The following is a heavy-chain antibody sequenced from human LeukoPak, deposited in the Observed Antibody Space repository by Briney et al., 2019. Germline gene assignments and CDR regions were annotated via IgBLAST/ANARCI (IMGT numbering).Heavy chain of an antibody. J-gene: IGHJ4*02. D-gene: IGHD6-13*01. V-gene: IGHV3-30-3*01. CDR3: ARQYIATAGTGGDS. Sequence: PGRSLRLSCAASGFTFISSVMHWVRQAPGKGLEWVALTSFDGASKYYADSVMGRFTISRDNSHNSLYLQMNSLRPEDTAVYYCARQYIATAGTGGDSWGQGTLVTVSS. CDR2: TSFDGASK. CDR1: GFTFISSV.